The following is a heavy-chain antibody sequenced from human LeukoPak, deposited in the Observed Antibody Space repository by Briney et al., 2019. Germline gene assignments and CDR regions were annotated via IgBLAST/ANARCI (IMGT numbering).Heavy chain of an antibody. V-gene: IGHV3-7*01. Sequence: GGSLRLSCTASGFTFSSYWMTWVRQAPGKGLEWVANMEPAGSATYYVDSVKGRFTISRDNAKNLLYLQMNSLRAEDSAVYHCGRFGYVAAVDSWGQGALVTVSS. CDR2: MEPAGSAT. J-gene: IGHJ4*02. D-gene: IGHD2-15*01. CDR1: GFTFSSYW. CDR3: GRFGYVAAVDS.